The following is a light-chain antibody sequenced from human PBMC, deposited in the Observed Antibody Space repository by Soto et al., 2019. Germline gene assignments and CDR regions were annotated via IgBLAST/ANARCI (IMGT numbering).Light chain of an antibody. V-gene: IGKV3-15*01. CDR3: QQYANWPKT. Sequence: EIVMTQSPATLSVSPGERATLSCRASQSITEKGVWYQQKSGQAPRLLIYGACTRADGVPARFSGSASGTEFTLTISSLQSEDSAVYFCQQYANWPKTFGQGNKVDIK. CDR2: GAC. J-gene: IGKJ1*01. CDR1: QSITEK.